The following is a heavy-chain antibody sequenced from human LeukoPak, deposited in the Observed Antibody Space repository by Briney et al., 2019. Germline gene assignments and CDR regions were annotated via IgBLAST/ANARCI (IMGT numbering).Heavy chain of an antibody. CDR3: AREGGSVYGDYVRYFDY. V-gene: IGHV3-30*04. J-gene: IGHJ4*02. CDR2: ISYDGSNK. CDR1: GFTFSSYA. D-gene: IGHD4-17*01. Sequence: PGGSLRLSCAASGFTFSSYAMHWVRQAPGKGLEWMAVISYDGSNKYYADSVKGRFTISRDNSKNTLYLQMNSLRAEDTAVYYCAREGGSVYGDYVRYFDYWGQGTLVTVSS.